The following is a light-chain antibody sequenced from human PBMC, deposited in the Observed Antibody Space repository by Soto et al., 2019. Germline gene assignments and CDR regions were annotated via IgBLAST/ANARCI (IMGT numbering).Light chain of an antibody. CDR1: QSISSW. CDR2: KAS. Sequence: DIQMTQSPSTLSASVGDRVTITCRASQSISSWLAWYQQKPGKAPKLLIYKASSLESGVPSRFSVSGSGTEFTLTISSLQPDDFATYYCQQYNSYQWTFGQGTKVDIK. J-gene: IGKJ1*01. CDR3: QQYNSYQWT. V-gene: IGKV1-5*03.